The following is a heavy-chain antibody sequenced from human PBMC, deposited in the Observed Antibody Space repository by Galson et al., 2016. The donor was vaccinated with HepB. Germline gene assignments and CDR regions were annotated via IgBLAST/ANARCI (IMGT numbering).Heavy chain of an antibody. D-gene: IGHD1-26*01. Sequence: SVKVSCKASGYTFTSYGVSWVRQAPGQGLEWMGWISAFSGVTRYAKKLQGRITMTTDTSLGTAYMELGNLISDDTAVYYCARDSGSYYAKTSVFDSWGQGTLVTVSS. V-gene: IGHV1-18*01. CDR1: GYTFTSYG. CDR3: ARDSGSYYAKTSVFDS. J-gene: IGHJ4*02. CDR2: ISAFSGVT.